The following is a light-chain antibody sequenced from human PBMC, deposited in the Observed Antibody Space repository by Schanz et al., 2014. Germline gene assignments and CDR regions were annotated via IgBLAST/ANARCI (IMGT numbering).Light chain of an antibody. V-gene: IGKV3-20*01. Sequence: EIVMTQTPGTLSLSPGERATLSCRASQSIPFTYLAWYHQKPGQPPRLLIYGASSRATGIPDRFSGSGSGTDFTLTISGLQSEDFAMYYCQQYNEWPRTFGQGTRVEIK. CDR3: QQYNEWPRT. CDR1: QSIPFTY. J-gene: IGKJ1*01. CDR2: GAS.